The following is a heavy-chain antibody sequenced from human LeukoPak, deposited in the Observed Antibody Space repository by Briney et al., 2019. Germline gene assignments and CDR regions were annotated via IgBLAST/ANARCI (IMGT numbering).Heavy chain of an antibody. J-gene: IGHJ4*02. D-gene: IGHD2-2*01. Sequence: PGGSLRLSCAASGFTFSSCAMSWVRQAPGKGLEWVSAISGSGGSTYYADSVKGRFTISRDNSKNTLYLQMNSLRAEDTAVYYCAKEPNIVVVPAPGDFDYWGQGTLATVSS. CDR2: ISGSGGST. V-gene: IGHV3-23*01. CDR1: GFTFSSCA. CDR3: AKEPNIVVVPAPGDFDY.